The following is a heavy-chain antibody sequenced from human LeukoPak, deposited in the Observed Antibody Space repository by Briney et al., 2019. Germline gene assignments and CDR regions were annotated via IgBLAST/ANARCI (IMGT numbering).Heavy chain of an antibody. Sequence: PSETLSLTCTVSGGSISSYSWSWIRQPPGKGLEWIGYIYYSGSTNYNPSLKSRVTISVDTSKNQFSLKLSSVTAADTAVYYCARRGGDYGDLFDYWGQGTLVTVSS. CDR2: IYYSGST. CDR3: ARRGGDYGDLFDY. D-gene: IGHD4-17*01. J-gene: IGHJ4*02. CDR1: GGSISSYS. V-gene: IGHV4-59*08.